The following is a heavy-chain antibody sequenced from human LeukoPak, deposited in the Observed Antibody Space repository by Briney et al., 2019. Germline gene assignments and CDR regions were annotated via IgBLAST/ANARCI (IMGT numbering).Heavy chain of an antibody. V-gene: IGHV3-23*01. D-gene: IGHD4-17*01. Sequence: PGGSLRLCCAASGFTFSDHYMDWVRQASGKGLEWVSAISGSGGSTYYADSVKGRFTISRDNSKNTLYLQMNSLRAEDTAVYYCAKGTVTTPFDYWGQGTLVTVSS. J-gene: IGHJ4*02. CDR2: ISGSGGST. CDR1: GFTFSDHY. CDR3: AKGTVTTPFDY.